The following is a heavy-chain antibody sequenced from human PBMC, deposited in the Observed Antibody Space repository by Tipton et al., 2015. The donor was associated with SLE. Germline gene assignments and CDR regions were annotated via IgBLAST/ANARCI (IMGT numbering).Heavy chain of an antibody. CDR1: GGSISSSSYY. V-gene: IGHV4-39*07. CDR2: IYYSGST. CDR3: ARNLEGYFDY. D-gene: IGHD5-24*01. J-gene: IGHJ4*02. Sequence: TLSLTCTVSGGSISSSSYYWGWIRQPPGKGLEWIGSIYYSGSTYYNPSLTSRVTISVDTSKNQFSLKLSSVTAADTAGYYCARNLEGYFDYWGQGTLVTVSS.